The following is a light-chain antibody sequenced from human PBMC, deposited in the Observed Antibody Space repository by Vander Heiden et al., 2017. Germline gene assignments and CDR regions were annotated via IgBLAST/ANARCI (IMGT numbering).Light chain of an antibody. CDR1: QSISAD. J-gene: IGKJ2*01. V-gene: IGKV3-11*01. CDR2: DAS. Sequence: ELVLTQSPATLSLSPGERATLSCRASQSISADLAWYQQKPGQAPRLLIYDASNRATGIPARFSGSGSGTDFTLTISNLEPEDFAVYYCQQRNSWPRTFGKGTKVEI. CDR3: QQRNSWPRT.